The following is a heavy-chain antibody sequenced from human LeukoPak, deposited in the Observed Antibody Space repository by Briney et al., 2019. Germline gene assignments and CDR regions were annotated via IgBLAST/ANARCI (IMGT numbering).Heavy chain of an antibody. CDR1: GFTVSSNY. D-gene: IGHD4-17*01. J-gene: IGHJ4*02. CDR3: AREIYGDYGRFDY. CDR2: IYSGGST. V-gene: IGHV3-53*01. Sequence: GGSLRLSCAASGFTVSSNYMSWVRQAPGKGLEWVSVIYSGGSTYYADSVKGRFTISRDNSKITLYLQMNSLRAEDTAVYYCAREIYGDYGRFDYWGQGTLVTVSS.